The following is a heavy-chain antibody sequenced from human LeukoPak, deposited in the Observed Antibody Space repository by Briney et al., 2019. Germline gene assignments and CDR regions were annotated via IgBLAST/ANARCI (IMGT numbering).Heavy chain of an antibody. CDR2: IYYSGST. CDR1: GDSISNYY. CDR3: ARGGYCSGGYCYKIPFDY. V-gene: IGHV4-59*08. J-gene: IGHJ4*02. D-gene: IGHD2-15*01. Sequence: SGTLSLTCTVSGDSISNYYWSWIRQPPGKGLEWIGYIYYSGSTNYNPSLKSRVTISIDTSKNQFSLKLSSVTAADTAVYYCARGGYCSGGYCYKIPFDYWGQGTLVTVSS.